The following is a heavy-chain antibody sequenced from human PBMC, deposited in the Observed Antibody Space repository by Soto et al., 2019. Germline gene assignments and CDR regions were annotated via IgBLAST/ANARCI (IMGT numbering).Heavy chain of an antibody. CDR3: ARDDGNARFDP. V-gene: IGHV1-69*10. CDR2: INPILGIA. CDR1: GYTFTSYA. D-gene: IGHD1-1*01. Sequence: SVKVSCKASGYTFTSYAMHWVRQAPGQGLEWMGWINPILGIANYAQKFQGRVTITADKSTSTAYMELSSLRSEDTAVYYCARDDGNARFDPWGQGTLVTVSS. J-gene: IGHJ5*02.